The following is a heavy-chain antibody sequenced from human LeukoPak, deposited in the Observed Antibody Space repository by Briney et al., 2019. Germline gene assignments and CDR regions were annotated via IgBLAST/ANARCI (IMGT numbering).Heavy chain of an antibody. J-gene: IGHJ4*02. D-gene: IGHD6-13*01. Sequence: SETLSLTCTVSGGSISSYYWSWIRQPPGKGLEWIGYIYYSGSTNYNPSLKSRVTISVDTSKNQFSLKLSSVTAADTAVYYCARVAAAGYFDYWGQGTLITVSS. CDR1: GGSISSYY. CDR3: ARVAAAGYFDY. CDR2: IYYSGST. V-gene: IGHV4-59*01.